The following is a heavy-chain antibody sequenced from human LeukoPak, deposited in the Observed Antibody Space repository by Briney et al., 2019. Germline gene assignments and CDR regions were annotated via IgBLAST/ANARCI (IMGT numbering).Heavy chain of an antibody. J-gene: IGHJ5*02. CDR2: ISGGGDST. Sequence: GGSLRLSCAASGFTFSNCGMSWVRQAPGKGLEWVSGISGGGDSTYYADSVKGRFTISRDNSKNTLYLQMNSLRAEDTAVYYCTKDQMTTVPLGGWLVPWGQGALVTVSS. CDR1: GFTFSNCG. CDR3: TKDQMTTVPLGGWLVP. V-gene: IGHV3-23*01. D-gene: IGHD4-17*01.